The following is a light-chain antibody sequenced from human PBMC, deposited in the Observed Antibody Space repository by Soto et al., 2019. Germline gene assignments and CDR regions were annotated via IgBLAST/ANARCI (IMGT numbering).Light chain of an antibody. V-gene: IGKV3-11*01. CDR1: QSVSTY. J-gene: IGKJ4*01. CDR3: QHLSHWPPGAT. Sequence: EVVLTQSPVTLSLSPGERATLSCRASQSVSTYLAWYQHKPGQAPRLLIYDASIRATGTPARFSGGGSGTDFTLTISSLAPEDLAVYYCQHLSHWPPGATFGGGTKVEIK. CDR2: DAS.